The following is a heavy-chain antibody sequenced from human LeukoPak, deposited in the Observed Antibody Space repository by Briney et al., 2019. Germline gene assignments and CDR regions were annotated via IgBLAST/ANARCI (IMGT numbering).Heavy chain of an antibody. CDR3: ASWDTMVRGVIIRGYFDY. Sequence: PSETLSLTCTVSGGSISSGDYYWSWIRQPPGKGLEWIASIYYSGSTYYNPSLKSRVTISVDTSKNQFSLKLSSVTAADTAVYYCASWDTMVRGVIIRGYFDYWGQGTLVTVSS. CDR1: GGSISSGDYY. V-gene: IGHV4-30-4*01. D-gene: IGHD3-10*01. CDR2: IYYSGST. J-gene: IGHJ4*02.